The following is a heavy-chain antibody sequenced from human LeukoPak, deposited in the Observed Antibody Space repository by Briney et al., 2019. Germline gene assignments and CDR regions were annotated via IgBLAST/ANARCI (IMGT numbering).Heavy chain of an antibody. D-gene: IGHD6-13*01. J-gene: IGHJ4*02. Sequence: SETLSLTCAVYGGSFSGYYWSWIRQPPGKGLEWIGEINHSGSTNYNPSLKSRVTISVDTSKNQFSLKLSSVTAADTAVCYCARGRGVYSSSWYYWGQGTLVTVSS. CDR2: INHSGST. CDR3: ARGRGVYSSSWYY. V-gene: IGHV4-34*01. CDR1: GGSFSGYY.